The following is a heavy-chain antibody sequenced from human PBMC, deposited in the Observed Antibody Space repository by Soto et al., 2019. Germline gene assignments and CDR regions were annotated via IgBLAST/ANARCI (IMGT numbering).Heavy chain of an antibody. D-gene: IGHD6-13*01. CDR2: IYYSGST. J-gene: IGHJ6*02. Sequence: SETLSLTCTFSCGSISSGDYYWGWVPQPPGKGLEWIGYIYYSGSTYYNPSLKSRVTISVDTSKNQFSLKLSSVTAADTAVYYCARDRPAAGYYGMDVWGQGTTVTVSS. V-gene: IGHV4-30-4*01. CDR3: ARDRPAAGYYGMDV. CDR1: CGSISSGDYY.